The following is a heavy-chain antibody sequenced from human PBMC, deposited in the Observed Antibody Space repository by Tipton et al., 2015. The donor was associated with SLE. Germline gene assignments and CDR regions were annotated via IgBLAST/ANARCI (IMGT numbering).Heavy chain of an antibody. CDR1: GFTFSTYA. CDR2: ISYDGSNK. CDR3: ARDLGSWGFDY. J-gene: IGHJ4*02. V-gene: IGHV3-30*04. D-gene: IGHD2-15*01. Sequence: SLRLSCAASGFTFSTYAMHWVRQAPGKGLEWVAVISYDGSNKYYADSVKGRFTISRDNSKNTLYLRMNSLRAEDTAVYYCARDLGSWGFDYWGQGTLVTGSS.